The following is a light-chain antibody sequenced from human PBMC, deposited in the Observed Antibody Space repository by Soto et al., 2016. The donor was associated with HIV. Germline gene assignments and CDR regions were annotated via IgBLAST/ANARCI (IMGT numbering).Light chain of an antibody. J-gene: IGKJ3*01. CDR2: KAS. V-gene: IGKV1-5*03. CDR1: QTISIY. Sequence: DIQMTQSPSSLSASVGDRVSITCRASQTISIYLNWYQQKPGKAPKLLIYKASSLESGVPSRFSGSGSGTESTLTISSLQPDDFATYYCQQYNSQFTFGPGTKVDIK. CDR3: QQYNSQFT.